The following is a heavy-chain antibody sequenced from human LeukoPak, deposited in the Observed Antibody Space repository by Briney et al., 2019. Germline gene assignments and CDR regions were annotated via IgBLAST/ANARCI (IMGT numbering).Heavy chain of an antibody. CDR2: IYPGDSDT. Sequence: GASLQISCECSGSIFTSYWIGWVRQPPGKGLEWMGIIYPGDSDTRYSPSFQGHVTISADKSISTAYLQWSSLKASDTAMYYCARRHSSGYVARLYAFDIWGQGTMVTVSS. J-gene: IGHJ3*02. V-gene: IGHV5-51*01. D-gene: IGHD3-22*01. CDR3: ARRHSSGYVARLYAFDI. CDR1: GSIFTSYW.